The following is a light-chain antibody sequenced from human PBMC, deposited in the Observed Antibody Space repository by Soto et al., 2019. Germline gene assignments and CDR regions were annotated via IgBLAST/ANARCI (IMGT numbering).Light chain of an antibody. CDR2: GAS. Sequence: VLTQSPGTPSLSPGEGATLSCRASQSLSNNYLAWYQQKPGQAPRLLIYGASSRATGVPDRFRGSGSGTALTLTISSLQPDDFATYYCQHYNSYSEAFGQGTKVDIK. J-gene: IGKJ1*01. V-gene: IGKV3-20*01. CDR3: QHYNSYSEA. CDR1: QSLSNNY.